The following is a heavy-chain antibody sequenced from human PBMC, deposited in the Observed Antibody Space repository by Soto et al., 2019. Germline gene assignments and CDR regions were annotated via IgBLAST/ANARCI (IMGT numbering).Heavy chain of an antibody. Sequence: PGGSLRLSCTASGFTFSSYGIHWVRQAPGKGLEWVALVSYDGSNKYYIDSVKGRFTISRDNSKNTLYLQMNSLRVEDTAVYYCAKDGVFGTSGSARHGMDVWGQGTPVTVSS. D-gene: IGHD3-3*01. CDR1: GFTFSSYG. J-gene: IGHJ6*02. CDR2: VSYDGSNK. V-gene: IGHV3-30*18. CDR3: AKDGVFGTSGSARHGMDV.